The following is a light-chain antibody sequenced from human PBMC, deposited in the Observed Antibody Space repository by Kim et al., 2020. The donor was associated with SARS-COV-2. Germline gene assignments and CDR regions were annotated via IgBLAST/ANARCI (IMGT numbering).Light chain of an antibody. J-gene: IGLJ2*01. CDR1: SIGSKS. CDR2: YDS. CDR3: QVWDSSSDHRVV. Sequence: PGKQARITCGGNSIGSKSVHWYQQRPGQAPVLVISYDSDRPSGIPERLSGSNSGNTATLTISRVEAGDEADYYCQVWDSSSDHRVVFGGGTKLTVL. V-gene: IGLV3-21*04.